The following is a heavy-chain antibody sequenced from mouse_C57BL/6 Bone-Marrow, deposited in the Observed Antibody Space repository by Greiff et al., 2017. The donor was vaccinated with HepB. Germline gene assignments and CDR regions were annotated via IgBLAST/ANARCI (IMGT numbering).Heavy chain of an antibody. D-gene: IGHD1-1*02. Sequence: VKLQQPGAELVKPGASVKMSCKASGYTFTSYWITWVKQRPGQGLEWIGDIYPGSGSTNYNEKFKSKATLTVDTSSSTAYMQLSSLTSEDSAVYYCARGRRGGSSWFAYWGQGTLVTVSA. CDR2: IYPGSGST. CDR3: ARGRRGGSSWFAY. CDR1: GYTFTSYW. V-gene: IGHV1-55*01. J-gene: IGHJ3*01.